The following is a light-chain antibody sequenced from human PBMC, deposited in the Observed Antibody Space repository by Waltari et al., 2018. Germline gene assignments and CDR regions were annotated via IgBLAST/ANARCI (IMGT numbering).Light chain of an antibody. J-gene: IGLJ3*02. CDR3: GAWDSSLSVVV. CDR2: DNA. Sequence: QSVLTQPPSVSAATGQKVTISCSGSSSNIGKNFVSWYQQLPGTAPKLLISDNANRPSGILDRFSGSKSGTSATLAITGLQTGDEADYYCGAWDSSLSVVVFGGGTRLTVL. V-gene: IGLV1-51*01. CDR1: SSNIGKNF.